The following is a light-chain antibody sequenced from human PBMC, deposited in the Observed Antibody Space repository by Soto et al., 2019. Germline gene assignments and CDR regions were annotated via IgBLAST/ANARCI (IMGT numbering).Light chain of an antibody. Sequence: EIVLTQSPATLSLSPGKRATLTCRASQSVTNNYFAWYQQKPGQAPRLLIYGVSSRATGIPDRFSGSGSGTDFTLTIARLEPEDFAVYYCQHYGGSPLYTFGQGTNLEI. CDR3: QHYGGSPLYT. CDR2: GVS. V-gene: IGKV3-20*01. J-gene: IGKJ2*01. CDR1: QSVTNNY.